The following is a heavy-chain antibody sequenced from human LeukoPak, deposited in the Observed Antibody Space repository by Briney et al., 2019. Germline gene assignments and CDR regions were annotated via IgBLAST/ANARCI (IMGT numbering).Heavy chain of an antibody. CDR1: GLPFSGSG. CDR2: ISYDGSNK. Sequence: GSSLRLSCAASGLPFSGSGMHWVRQAPGKGLEWVAAISYDGSNKYYADSVKGRFTISRDNSKNTLYLQMNSLRAEDTAVYYCAKDGEWELQGSSDAFDIWGQGTMVTVSS. J-gene: IGHJ3*02. CDR3: AKDGEWELQGSSDAFDI. V-gene: IGHV3-30*18. D-gene: IGHD1-26*01.